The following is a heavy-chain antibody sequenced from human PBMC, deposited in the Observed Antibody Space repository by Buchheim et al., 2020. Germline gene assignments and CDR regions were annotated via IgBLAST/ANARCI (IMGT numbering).Heavy chain of an antibody. D-gene: IGHD3-22*01. J-gene: IGHJ6*02. CDR1: GFTFSSYA. CDR3: ARDVYYYDSSGYYPYYYYYGMDV. CDR2: ISYDGSNK. Sequence: QVQLVESGGGVVQPGRSLRLSCAAPGFTFSSYAMHWVRQAPGKGLEWVAVISYDGSNKYYADSVKGRFTISRDNSKNTLYLQMNSLRAEDTAVYYCARDVYYYDSSGYYPYYYYYGMDVWGQGTT. V-gene: IGHV3-30-3*01.